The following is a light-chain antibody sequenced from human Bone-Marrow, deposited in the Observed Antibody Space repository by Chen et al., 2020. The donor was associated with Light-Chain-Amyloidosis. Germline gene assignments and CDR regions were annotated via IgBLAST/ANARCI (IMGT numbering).Light chain of an antibody. CDR2: EVT. J-gene: IGLJ1*01. V-gene: IGLV2-8*01. CDR3: SSYAGGTNLV. Sequence: QSALTQPPSASGSPGQSVTISCTGTSSDVGGYNYVSWYQQHPGKAPKFMIYEVTKRPSGVPDRFSRSTSGNTASLTVSGLQGEDEADYYCSSYAGGTNLVFGAGTKVTVL. CDR1: SSDVGGYNY.